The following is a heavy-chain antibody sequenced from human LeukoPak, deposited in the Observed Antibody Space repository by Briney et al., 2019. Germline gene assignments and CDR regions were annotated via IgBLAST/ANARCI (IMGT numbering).Heavy chain of an antibody. J-gene: IGHJ3*02. D-gene: IGHD6-19*01. CDR1: GGTFSSYA. V-gene: IGHV1-69*06. Sequence: ASVKVSCKASGGTFSSYAISWVRQAPGQGLEWMGGIIPIFGTANYAQKFQGRVTITADKSTSTAYMELSSLRSEDTAVYYCAREGALAVAAFDIWGQGTMVTVSS. CDR3: AREGALAVAAFDI. CDR2: IIPIFGTA.